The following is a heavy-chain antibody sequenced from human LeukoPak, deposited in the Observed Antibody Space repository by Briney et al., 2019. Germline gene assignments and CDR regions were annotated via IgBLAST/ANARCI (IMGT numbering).Heavy chain of an antibody. CDR2: ISGGGAST. Sequence: GGSLRLSCAASGFTFISYAMSWVRQAPGKGLEWISGISGGGASTFYADSVKGRFTISRDNSKNTLYLQMNSLRVEDTAKYYCARASGYYYDSSGSTTDDYWGQGTPVTVSS. CDR3: ARASGYYYDSSGSTTDDY. D-gene: IGHD3-22*01. J-gene: IGHJ4*02. CDR1: GFTFISYA. V-gene: IGHV3-23*01.